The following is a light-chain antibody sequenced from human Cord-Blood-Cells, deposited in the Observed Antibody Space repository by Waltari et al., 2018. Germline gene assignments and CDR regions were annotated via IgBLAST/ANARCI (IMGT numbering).Light chain of an antibody. V-gene: IGLV2-11*01. CDR1: SSDVGGYNY. CDR2: DVS. Sequence: QSALTQPRSVCGSPGQSVTISCTGTSSDVGGYNYVSWYQQHPGKAPKLMICDVSKRPSGVPDRFSGSKSGNTASLTISGLQAEDEADYYCCSYAGSYVFGTGTKVTVL. CDR3: CSYAGSYV. J-gene: IGLJ1*01.